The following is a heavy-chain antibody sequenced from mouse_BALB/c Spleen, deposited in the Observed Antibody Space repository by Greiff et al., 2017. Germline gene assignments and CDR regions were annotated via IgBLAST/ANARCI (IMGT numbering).Heavy chain of an antibody. J-gene: IGHJ3*01. D-gene: IGHD1-1*01. V-gene: IGHV1-14*01. CDR3: AKGRYYGSSSWFAY. Sequence: EVQLHQSGPELVKPGASVKMSCKASGYTFTSYVMHWVKQKPGQGLEWIGYINPYNDGTKYNEKFKGKATLTSDKSSSTAYMELSSLTSEDSAVYYCAKGRYYGSSSWFAYWGQGTLVTVSA. CDR1: GYTFTSYV. CDR2: INPYNDGT.